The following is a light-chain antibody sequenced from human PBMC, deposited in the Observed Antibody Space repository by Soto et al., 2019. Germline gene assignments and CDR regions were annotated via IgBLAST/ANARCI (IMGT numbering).Light chain of an antibody. CDR2: SSS. J-gene: IGKJ1*01. Sequence: ENVLTQSPGTLSLSPGERATLSCRASQTISGTYLAWYQQKPGQAPRLLIYSSSSRAAGVSDRFSGSGSGTDFSLTISRLGPEDFAMYYCQQYGRSPTWTFGQGTKVDIK. CDR3: QQYGRSPTWT. V-gene: IGKV3-20*01. CDR1: QTISGTY.